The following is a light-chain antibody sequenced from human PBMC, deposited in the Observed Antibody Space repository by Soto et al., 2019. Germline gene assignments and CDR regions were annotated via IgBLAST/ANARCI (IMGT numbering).Light chain of an antibody. J-gene: IGKJ2*01. V-gene: IGKV1-9*01. CDR2: AAS. CDR1: QAISDS. Sequence: IQLTQSPSSLSASVGDRVTITCRASQAISDSLVWYQQNPGQAPKLLIYAASTLQSGVPSRFSGSGSGTDFTLTISSLHPADFATYYCQQFKRYPYTFGQGTKLEI. CDR3: QQFKRYPYT.